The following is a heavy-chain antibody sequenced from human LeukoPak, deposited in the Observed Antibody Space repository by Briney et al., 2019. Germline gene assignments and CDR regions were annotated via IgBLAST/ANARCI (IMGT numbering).Heavy chain of an antibody. CDR3: ARDGRNIVVVTAMD. D-gene: IGHD2-21*02. CDR1: GYTYTSYY. V-gene: IGHV1-46*01. Sequence: GASVKVSCKASGYTYTSYYMHWVRQATGQWLELMGIINPSGGSTSYAQKFQGRVTMTRDTSTSTVYMELSSLRSEDTAVYYCARDGRNIVVVTAMDWGQGTLVTVSS. CDR2: INPSGGST. J-gene: IGHJ1*01.